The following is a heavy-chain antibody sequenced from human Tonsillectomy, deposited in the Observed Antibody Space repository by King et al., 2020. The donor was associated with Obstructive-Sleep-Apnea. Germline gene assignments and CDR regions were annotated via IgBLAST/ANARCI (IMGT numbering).Heavy chain of an antibody. Sequence: LQQWGAGLLKPSETLSLTCAVYGGSFSGYYWSWIRQPPGKGLEWIGEINHSGSTNYNPSLKSRVTISVDTSKNQFSLKLSSVTAADTAVYYCPRGQRSGADYWGQGTLVTVSS. CDR3: PRGQRSGADY. J-gene: IGHJ4*02. CDR2: INHSGST. V-gene: IGHV4-34*01. CDR1: GGSFSGYY. D-gene: IGHD5-12*01.